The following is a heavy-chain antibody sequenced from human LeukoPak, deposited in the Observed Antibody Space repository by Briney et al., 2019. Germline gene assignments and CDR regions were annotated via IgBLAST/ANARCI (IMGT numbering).Heavy chain of an antibody. CDR3: ARVSRYYDFWSGLLY. D-gene: IGHD3-3*01. CDR1: GFTFSSYA. CDR2: ISGSGGST. J-gene: IGHJ4*02. Sequence: GGSLRLSCAASGFTFSSYAMSWVRQAPGKGLEWVSAISGSGGSTYYADSVKGRFTISRDNSKNTLYLQMNSLRAEDTAVYYCARVSRYYDFWSGLLYWGQGTLVTVSS. V-gene: IGHV3-23*01.